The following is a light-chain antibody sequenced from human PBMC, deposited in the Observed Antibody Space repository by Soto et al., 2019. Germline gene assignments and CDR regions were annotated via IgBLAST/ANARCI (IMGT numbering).Light chain of an antibody. CDR1: QSIGSH. J-gene: IGKJ4*01. Sequence: DIQMTQSPSSLSASVGDRVTITCRASQSIGSHLNWYQQKPGKAPKFLIYAASSLQSGVPSRFSGSGSGTDFTLTISSLQREDAGTYFCQQTFSPDVTFGGGTKVDIK. CDR3: QQTFSPDVT. V-gene: IGKV1-39*01. CDR2: AAS.